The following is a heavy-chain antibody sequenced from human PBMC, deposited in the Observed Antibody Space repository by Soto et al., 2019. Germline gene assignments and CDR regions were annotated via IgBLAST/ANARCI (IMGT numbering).Heavy chain of an antibody. D-gene: IGHD4-17*01. J-gene: IGHJ6*02. CDR3: AKEGTVTTAVHYYYTDMDV. CDR2: ISYDGSKK. V-gene: IGHV3-30*18. CDR1: GFNFSTYD. Sequence: PGGSLRLSCEVSGFNFSTYDMHWVSQAPGQGLDWVAGISYDGSKKYYAESVKGRFSIIRDNSKNTIYLQMNSASVEDTAVYYCAKEGTVTTAVHYYYTDMDVWGQGTTVTVSS.